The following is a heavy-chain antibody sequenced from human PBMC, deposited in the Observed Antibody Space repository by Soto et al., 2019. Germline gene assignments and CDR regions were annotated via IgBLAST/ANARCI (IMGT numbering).Heavy chain of an antibody. CDR3: ARLRITMVRGVGWFDP. D-gene: IGHD3-10*01. V-gene: IGHV4-4*02. J-gene: IGHJ5*02. Sequence: SETLSLTCAVSGGSISSSNWWSWVRQPPGKGLEWIGEIYHSGSTNYNPSLKSRVTISVDKSKNQFSLKLSSVTAADTAVYYCARLRITMVRGVGWFDPWGQGTLVTSPQ. CDR2: IYHSGST. CDR1: GGSISSSNW.